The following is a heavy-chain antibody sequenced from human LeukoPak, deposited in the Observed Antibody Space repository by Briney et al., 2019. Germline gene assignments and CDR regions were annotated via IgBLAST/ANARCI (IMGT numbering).Heavy chain of an antibody. CDR3: AGQGYYYGSGSLYENWFDP. CDR1: GYSFTSYW. J-gene: IGHJ5*02. CDR2: IYPGDSDT. V-gene: IGHV5-51*01. D-gene: IGHD3-10*01. Sequence: GESLKISCKGSGYSFTSYWIGWVRQMPGKGLEWMGIIYPGDSDTRYSPSFQGQVTISADKSISTAYLQWSSLKASDTAMYYCAGQGYYYGSGSLYENWFDPWGQGTLVTVSS.